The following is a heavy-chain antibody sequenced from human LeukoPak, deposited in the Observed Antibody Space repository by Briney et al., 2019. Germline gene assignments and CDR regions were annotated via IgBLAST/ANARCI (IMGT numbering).Heavy chain of an antibody. CDR2: IFPSGGEI. V-gene: IGHV3-23*01. J-gene: IGHJ4*02. D-gene: IGHD2-21*01. CDR3: ARGDGDY. CDR1: GFTFSTFA. Sequence: QTGGSLRLSCVASGFTFSTFAMIWVRQPPGKGLEWVSSIFPSGGEIHYADSVRGRSTISRDNSKNTLYLQMNSLRAEDTAVYYCARGDGDYWGQGTLVTVSS.